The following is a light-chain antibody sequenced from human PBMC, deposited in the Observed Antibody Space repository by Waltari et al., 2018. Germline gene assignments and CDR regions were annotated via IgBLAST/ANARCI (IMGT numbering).Light chain of an antibody. V-gene: IGLV3-21*04. CDR3: HVWHPHVDPGV. CDR2: YDR. J-gene: IGLJ1*01. CDR1: NIGTYR. Sequence: SYVVTQPPSVSVAPGATATITCGGDNIGTYRVHWYQQKAGQAPVLVIFYDRDRPSGIPDRFSGSNSGNTATLTISRVEAGDEARYYCHVWHPHVDPGVFGTGTEVTVL.